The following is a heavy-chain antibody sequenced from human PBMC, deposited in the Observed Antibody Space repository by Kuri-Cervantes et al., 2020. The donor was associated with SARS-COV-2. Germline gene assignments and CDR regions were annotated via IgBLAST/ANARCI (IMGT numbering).Heavy chain of an antibody. J-gene: IGHJ3*02. D-gene: IGHD3-10*01. Sequence: SETLSLTCTVSGGSISSYYWSWIRQPPGKGLEWIGYTYYSGSTNYNPSLKSRVTISVDTSKNQFSLKLSSVTAADTAVYYCARAGVGHDAFDIWGQGTMVTVSS. V-gene: IGHV4-59*01. CDR2: TYYSGST. CDR3: ARAGVGHDAFDI. CDR1: GGSISSYY.